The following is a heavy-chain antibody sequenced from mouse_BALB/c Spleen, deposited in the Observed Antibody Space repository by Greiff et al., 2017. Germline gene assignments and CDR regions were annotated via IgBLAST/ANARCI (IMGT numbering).Heavy chain of an antibody. D-gene: IGHD2-3*01. CDR1: GFTFSSYG. Sequence: EVKLVESGGDLVKPGGSLKLSCAASGFTFSSYGMSWVRQTPDKRLEWVATISSGGSYTYYPDSVKGRFTISRDNAKNTLYLQMSSLKSEDTAMYYCASRYERAWFAYWGQGTLVTVSA. V-gene: IGHV5-6*02. J-gene: IGHJ3*01. CDR3: ASRYERAWFAY. CDR2: ISSGGSYT.